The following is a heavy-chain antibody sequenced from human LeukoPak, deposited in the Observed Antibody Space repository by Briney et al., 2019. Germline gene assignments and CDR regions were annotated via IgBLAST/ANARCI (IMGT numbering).Heavy chain of an antibody. Sequence: GRSLRLSCAASGFTFSSYAMRWVRQAPGKGLEWVAVISYDGSNKYYADSVRGRFTISRDNSKNTLYLQMNSLRAEDTAVYYCAREFDQLHDYWGQGTLVTVSS. J-gene: IGHJ4*02. V-gene: IGHV3-30*04. D-gene: IGHD2-2*01. CDR3: AREFDQLHDY. CDR2: ISYDGSNK. CDR1: GFTFSSYA.